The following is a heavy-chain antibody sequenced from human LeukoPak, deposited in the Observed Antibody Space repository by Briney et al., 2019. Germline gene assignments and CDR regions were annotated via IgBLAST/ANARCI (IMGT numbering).Heavy chain of an antibody. V-gene: IGHV4-31*03. CDR3: ARRSEDSSGYYGFDY. Sequence: SHTLSLTCTVSGGSISSGGYYWSWIRQHPGKGLEWVGYIYYSGSTYYNPSLKSRVTISVDTSKNQFSLKLSSVTAADTAVYYCARRSEDSSGYYGFDYWGQGTLVTVSS. CDR2: IYYSGST. J-gene: IGHJ4*02. CDR1: GGSISSGGYY. D-gene: IGHD3-22*01.